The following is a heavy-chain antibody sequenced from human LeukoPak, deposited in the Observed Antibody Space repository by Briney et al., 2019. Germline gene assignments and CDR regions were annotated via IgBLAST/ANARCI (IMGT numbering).Heavy chain of an antibody. CDR1: GFTFSTYW. J-gene: IGHJ4*02. CDR2: IKQDGSEK. Sequence: GGSLRLSCAASGFTFSTYWMSWVRQAPGKGLEGVAHIKQDGSEKYYVDSVKGRFTISRDNAKNSLYLQMNSLRAEDTAVYYCARDLYRIVVVPHYFDYWGQGTLVTVSS. D-gene: IGHD3-22*01. V-gene: IGHV3-7*01. CDR3: ARDLYRIVVVPHYFDY.